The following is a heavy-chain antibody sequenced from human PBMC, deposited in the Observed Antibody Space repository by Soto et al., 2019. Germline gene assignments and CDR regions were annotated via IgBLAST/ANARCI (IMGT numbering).Heavy chain of an antibody. V-gene: IGHV1-24*01. CDR1: GYTLTELS. Sequence: QVQLVQSGAEVKKPGASVKVSCKVSGYTLTELSMHWVRQAPGKGLEWMGGFDPEDGETIYAQKFQGRVTMTEDTSTDTAYMELSSLRSEETAVYYFSQLTGPNRAFDIWGQGTMVTVSS. D-gene: IGHD1-1*01. CDR3: SQLTGPNRAFDI. CDR2: FDPEDGET. J-gene: IGHJ3*02.